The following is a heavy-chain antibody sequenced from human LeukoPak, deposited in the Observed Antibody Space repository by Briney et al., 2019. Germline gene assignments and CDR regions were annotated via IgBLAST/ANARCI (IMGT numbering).Heavy chain of an antibody. CDR1: GGSFSDYF. D-gene: IGHD2-2*01. J-gene: IGHJ6*02. Sequence: PSETLSLTCAVYGGSFSDYFWGWIRQPPGKGLEWIGEINHSGRTYYNSSLKSRVTISVDTSKNQLSLNLSSVTAADTAVYYCARDVVVVPAAIHYGMDVWGQGTTVTVSS. V-gene: IGHV4-34*01. CDR3: ARDVVVVPAAIHYGMDV. CDR2: INHSGRT.